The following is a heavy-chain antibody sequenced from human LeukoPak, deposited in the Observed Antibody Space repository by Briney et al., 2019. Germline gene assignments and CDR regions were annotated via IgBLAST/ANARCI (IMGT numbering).Heavy chain of an antibody. J-gene: IGHJ6*03. CDR1: GFTFSSYS. V-gene: IGHV3-48*01. Sequence: GGSLRLSCAASGFTFSSYSMNWVRQAPGKGLEWVSYISSSSSTIYYADSVKGRFTISRDNAKNSLYLQMNSLRAEDTAVYYCARNPSIGYCSGGSCYHLPYYYYYMDVWGKGTTVTVSS. CDR3: ARNPSIGYCSGGSCYHLPYYYYYMDV. CDR2: ISSSSSTI. D-gene: IGHD2-15*01.